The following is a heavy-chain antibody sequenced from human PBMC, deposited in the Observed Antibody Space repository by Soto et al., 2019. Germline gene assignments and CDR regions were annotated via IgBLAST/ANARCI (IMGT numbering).Heavy chain of an antibody. CDR1: GFTFRSSA. J-gene: IGHJ6*02. CDR3: ATGAYCSGGSCSAYYYYYYGMDL. CDR2: LVVGTGNT. V-gene: IGHV1-58*01. D-gene: IGHD2-15*01. Sequence: SVKVSCKTSGFTFRSSAVQWVRQARGQRLEWIGWLVVGTGNTNYAQKFQQRVTISSDRSTNTVSMELSSLTSEDTAVYYCATGAYCSGGSCSAYYYYYYGMDLWGQGTTVTVSS.